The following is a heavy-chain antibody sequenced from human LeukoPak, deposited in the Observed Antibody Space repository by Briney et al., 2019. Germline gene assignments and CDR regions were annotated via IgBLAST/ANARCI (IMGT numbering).Heavy chain of an antibody. D-gene: IGHD5-12*01. J-gene: IGHJ3*02. CDR3: TRDSGYNAFDI. Sequence: GGSLRLSCAASGFTFSSYGMHWVRQAPGKGLEWVAVISYDGSNKYYADSVKGRFTISRDNAKNSLYLQMNSLRGEDTAVYYCTRDSGYNAFDIWGQGTMVTVSS. V-gene: IGHV3-30*03. CDR1: GFTFSSYG. CDR2: ISYDGSNK.